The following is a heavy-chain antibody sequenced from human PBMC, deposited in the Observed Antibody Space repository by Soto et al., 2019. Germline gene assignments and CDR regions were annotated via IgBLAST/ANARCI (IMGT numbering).Heavy chain of an antibody. CDR1: GYTFTSYG. Sequence: ASVKVSCKASGYTFTSYGISWVRQAPGQGLEWMGWISAYNGNTNYAQKLQGRVTMTTDTSTSTAYMELRSLRSDDTAVYYCARDRSCRAAAGRNWFDPWGQGTMVTVSS. D-gene: IGHD6-13*01. J-gene: IGHJ5*02. CDR3: ARDRSCRAAAGRNWFDP. CDR2: ISAYNGNT. V-gene: IGHV1-18*04.